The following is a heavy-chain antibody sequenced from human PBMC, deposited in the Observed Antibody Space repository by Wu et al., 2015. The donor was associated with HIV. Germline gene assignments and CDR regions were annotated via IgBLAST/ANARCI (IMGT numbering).Heavy chain of an antibody. J-gene: IGHJ4*02. CDR1: GGTFRSYT. V-gene: IGHV1-69*12. Sequence: QVQLVQSGAEVKKPGSSVKVSCKAFGGTFRSYTITWARQAPGQGFEWMGGIIPIFGTAHYAQKFQGRVTITADESTSTAYMELRSLRSDDTAVYYCARVRLQYYYDSSGYLGYWGQGTLVTVSS. CDR2: IIPIFGTA. D-gene: IGHD3-22*01. CDR3: ARVRLQYYYDSSGYLGY.